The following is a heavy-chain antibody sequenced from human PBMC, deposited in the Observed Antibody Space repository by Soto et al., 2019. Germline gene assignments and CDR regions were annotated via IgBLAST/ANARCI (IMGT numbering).Heavy chain of an antibody. CDR1: GGSIKSYY. CDR3: ARVGGAPLGAFDI. Sequence: QVQLQESGPGLVKPSETLSLTCSVSGGSIKSYYWSWIRQPPGRGLEWIGYIFYSGSIEYNPSLKSRVTISLDTSENQFSLQLTSMTSADTAVYYCARVGGAPLGAFDIWGQGTTVTVSS. V-gene: IGHV4-59*01. D-gene: IGHD2-15*01. J-gene: IGHJ3*02. CDR2: IFYSGSI.